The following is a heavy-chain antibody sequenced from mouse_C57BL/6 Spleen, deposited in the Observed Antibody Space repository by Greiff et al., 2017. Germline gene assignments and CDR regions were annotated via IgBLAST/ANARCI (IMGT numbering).Heavy chain of an antibody. CDR3: ARSSGDGNFWYFDV. CDR1: GYTFTSYW. D-gene: IGHD2-1*01. Sequence: VQLQQPGTELVKPGASVQLSCKASGYTFTSYWLHWVKQRPGQGLEWIGNINPSNGGTNYNQKLKGKATLTVDTSSSTAYMQLSSLTSEDSAVYYCARSSGDGNFWYFDVGHRDHGHRRL. V-gene: IGHV1-53*01. J-gene: IGHJ1*03. CDR2: INPSNGGT.